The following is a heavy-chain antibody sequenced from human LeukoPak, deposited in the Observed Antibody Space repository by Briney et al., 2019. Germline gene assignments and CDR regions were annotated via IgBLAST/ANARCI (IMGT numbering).Heavy chain of an antibody. J-gene: IGHJ6*02. CDR3: ARGDYYDKWDYYYGMDV. CDR2: INHSGST. Sequence: PSETLSLTCTVSGYSISSGYYWSWVRQPPGKGLEWIGEINHSGSTNYNPSLKSRVTISVDTSKNQFSLKLSSVTAADTAVYYCARGDYYDKWDYYYGMDVWGQGTTVTVSS. V-gene: IGHV4-38-2*02. CDR1: GYSISSGYY. D-gene: IGHD3-22*01.